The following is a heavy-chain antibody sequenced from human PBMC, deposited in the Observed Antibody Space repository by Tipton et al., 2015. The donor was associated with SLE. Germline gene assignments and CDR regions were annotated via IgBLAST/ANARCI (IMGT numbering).Heavy chain of an antibody. CDR2: INQDGSEK. J-gene: IGHJ5*02. V-gene: IGHV3-7*01. CDR1: EFTFRSFW. CDR3: ARDQYSGSSWSFSWFDP. D-gene: IGHD6-13*01. Sequence: GSLRLSCVASEFTFRSFWMIWVRQAPGKGLEWVANINQDGSEKYYVDSVKGRFTISRDNSKNTLYLQMNSLRAEDTAVYYCARDQYSGSSWSFSWFDPWGQGTLVTVSS.